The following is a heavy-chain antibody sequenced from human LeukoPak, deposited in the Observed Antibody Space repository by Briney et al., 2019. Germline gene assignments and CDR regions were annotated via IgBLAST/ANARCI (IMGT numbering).Heavy chain of an antibody. D-gene: IGHD3-22*01. CDR2: INPNSGGT. CDR3: ARGDSSGYYNYFDY. CDR1: GYTFTGYY. Sequence: ASVKVSCKASGYTFTGYYVHWVRQAPGQGLEWMGWINPNSGGTNYAQKFQGRVTMTRDTSISTAYMELSRLRSDDTAVYYCARGDSSGYYNYFDYWGQGTLVTVSS. V-gene: IGHV1-2*02. J-gene: IGHJ4*02.